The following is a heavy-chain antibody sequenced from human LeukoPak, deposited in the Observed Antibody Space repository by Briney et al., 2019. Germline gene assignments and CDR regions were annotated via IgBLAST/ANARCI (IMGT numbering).Heavy chain of an antibody. Sequence: GSLRLSCAASGFTFSSYSMNWVRQAPGKGLEWVSSISSSSSYIYYADSVKGRFTISRDNAKNSLYLQMNSLRAEDTAVYYCARGGITIFGVVINPFDYWGQGTLVTVSS. D-gene: IGHD3-3*01. CDR3: ARGGITIFGVVINPFDY. J-gene: IGHJ4*02. CDR2: ISSSSSYI. CDR1: GFTFSSYS. V-gene: IGHV3-21*01.